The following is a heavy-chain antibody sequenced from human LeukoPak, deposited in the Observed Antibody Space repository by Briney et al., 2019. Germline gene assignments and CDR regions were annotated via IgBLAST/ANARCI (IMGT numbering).Heavy chain of an antibody. CDR2: IIPIFGTA. CDR1: GGTFSSYA. J-gene: IGHJ6*02. Sequence: ASVKVSCKASGGTFSSYAISWVRQAPGQGLEWMGGIIPIFGTANYAQKFQGRVTITADGSTSTAYMELSSLRSEDTAVYYCARDAYYDSSGYYYGDYYYGMDVWGQGTTVTVSS. CDR3: ARDAYYDSSGYYYGDYYYGMDV. V-gene: IGHV1-69*13. D-gene: IGHD3-22*01.